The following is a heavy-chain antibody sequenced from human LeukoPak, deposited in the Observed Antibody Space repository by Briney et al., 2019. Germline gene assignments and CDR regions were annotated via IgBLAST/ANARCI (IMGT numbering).Heavy chain of an antibody. CDR3: ARDGYGDYEAFDI. CDR2: IYYSGST. V-gene: IGHV4-31*03. D-gene: IGHD4-17*01. CDR1: GGSISSGGYY. Sequence: SETLSLTCTVSGGSISSGGYYWSWLRQHPGKGLEWIGYIYYSGSTYYNPSLKSRVTISVDTSKNQFSLKLSSVTAADTAVYYCARDGYGDYEAFDIWGQGTMVTVSS. J-gene: IGHJ3*02.